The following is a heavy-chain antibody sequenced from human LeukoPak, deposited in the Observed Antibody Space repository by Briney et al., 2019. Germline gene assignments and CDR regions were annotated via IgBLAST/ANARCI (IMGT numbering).Heavy chain of an antibody. Sequence: ASVKVSCKASGYTFTSYGISWVRQAPGQRLEWMGWINAGNGNTKYSQKFQGRVTITRDTSASTAYMELSSLRSEDTAVYYCARDTMIAPGAFDIWGQGTMVTVSS. J-gene: IGHJ3*02. CDR1: GYTFTSYG. CDR2: INAGNGNT. D-gene: IGHD3-22*01. V-gene: IGHV1-3*01. CDR3: ARDTMIAPGAFDI.